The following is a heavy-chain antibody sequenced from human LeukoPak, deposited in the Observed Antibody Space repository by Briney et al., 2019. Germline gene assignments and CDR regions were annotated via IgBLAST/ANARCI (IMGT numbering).Heavy chain of an antibody. CDR2: INPSGGST. J-gene: IGHJ6*03. D-gene: IGHD6-13*01. Sequence: ASVKVSCKASGYTFTSYYMHWVRQAPGQGLEWMGIINPSGGSTSYAQKSQGRVTMTRDTSTSTVYMELSSLRSEDTAVYYCAHSSSWGEYYMDVWGKGTTVTVSS. V-gene: IGHV1-46*01. CDR3: AHSSSWGEYYMDV. CDR1: GYTFTSYY.